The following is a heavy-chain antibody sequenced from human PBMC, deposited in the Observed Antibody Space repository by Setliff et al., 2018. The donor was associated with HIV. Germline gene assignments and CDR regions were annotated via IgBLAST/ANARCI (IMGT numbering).Heavy chain of an antibody. CDR2: IYSSGST. V-gene: IGHV4-4*09. CDR3: ARHSGVASPNWFDP. CDR1: GGSISGHY. J-gene: IGHJ5*02. Sequence: SETLSLTCTVSGGSISGHYWSWIRQPPGRGLEWIGYIYSSGSTNFNPPLQSRVTISVDTSKNQFSLKLSSVTAADTAVYYWARHSGVASPNWFDPWGQGTLGTVS. D-gene: IGHD3-10*01.